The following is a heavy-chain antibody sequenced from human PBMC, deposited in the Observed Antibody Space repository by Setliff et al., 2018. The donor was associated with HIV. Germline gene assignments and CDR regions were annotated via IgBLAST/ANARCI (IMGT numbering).Heavy chain of an antibody. V-gene: IGHV4-59*01. CDR3: ARAIDYSDVVYFYYMDV. Sequence: KTSETLSLTCTIFGGSIGTYYWTWIRQTPGKGLQWIGYISYSGTTDYNPSLKSRVTISLDKSENQLSLRLTSVTAADTAVYYCARAIDYSDVVYFYYMDVWGKGITVTVSS. CDR2: ISYSGTT. D-gene: IGHD3-22*01. J-gene: IGHJ6*03. CDR1: GGSIGTYY.